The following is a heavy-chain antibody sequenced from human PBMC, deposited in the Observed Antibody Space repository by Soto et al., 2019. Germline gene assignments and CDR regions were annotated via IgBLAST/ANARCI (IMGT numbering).Heavy chain of an antibody. CDR1: GYSFTSYA. CDR2: INAGNGNT. Sequence: ASVKVSCKASGYSFTSYAMHWVRQAPGQRLEWMGWINAGNGNTKYSQKFQGRVTITRDTSASTAYMELSSLRSEDTAVYYCAKDQDVLMVLSPTYYYGMDVWGQGTTVTVSS. J-gene: IGHJ6*02. D-gene: IGHD2-8*01. V-gene: IGHV1-3*01. CDR3: AKDQDVLMVLSPTYYYGMDV.